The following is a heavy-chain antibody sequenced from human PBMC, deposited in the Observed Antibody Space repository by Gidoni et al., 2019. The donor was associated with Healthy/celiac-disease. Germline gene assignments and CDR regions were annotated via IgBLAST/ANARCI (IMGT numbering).Heavy chain of an antibody. CDR3: ARGYGGNYYYYGMDV. CDR1: GFTFSSYS. D-gene: IGHD4-17*01. Sequence: EVQLVESGGGLVKPGGSLRLSCAASGFTFSSYSMNWVRQAPGKGLEWVSSISSSSSYIYYADSVKGRFTISRDNAKNSLYLQMNSLRAEDTAVYYCARGYGGNYYYYGMDVWGQGTTVTVSS. V-gene: IGHV3-21*01. CDR2: ISSSSSYI. J-gene: IGHJ6*02.